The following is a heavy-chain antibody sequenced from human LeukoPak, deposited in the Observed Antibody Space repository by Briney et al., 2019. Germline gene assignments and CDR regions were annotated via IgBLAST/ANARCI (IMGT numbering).Heavy chain of an antibody. CDR3: ATQHTGLY. D-gene: IGHD2-2*01. Sequence: GRSLRLSCAASGFTFSSYGMHWVRQAPGKGLEWVAVISYDGSNKYYADSVKGRFTISRDNSKNTLYLQMNSLRAEDTAVYYCATQHTGLYWGQGTLVTVSS. J-gene: IGHJ4*02. CDR1: GFTFSSYG. CDR2: ISYDGSNK. V-gene: IGHV3-30*03.